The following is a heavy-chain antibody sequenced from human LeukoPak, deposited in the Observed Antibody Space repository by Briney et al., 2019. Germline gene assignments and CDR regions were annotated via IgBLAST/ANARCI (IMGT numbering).Heavy chain of an antibody. D-gene: IGHD3-22*01. Sequence: GGSLRLSCAASGFTFSSYWMSWVRQAPGRGLEWVANIKQDGSEKYYVDSVKGRLTISRDNPRNMLYMEMNSLRAEDTAVYYCSVMHRYYDGSGYWVQWGQGTLVTVSS. J-gene: IGHJ4*02. CDR3: SVMHRYYDGSGYWVQ. CDR2: IKQDGSEK. CDR1: GFTFSSYW. V-gene: IGHV3-7*03.